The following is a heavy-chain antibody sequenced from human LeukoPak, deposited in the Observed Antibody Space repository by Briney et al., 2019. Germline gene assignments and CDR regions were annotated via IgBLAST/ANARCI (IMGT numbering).Heavy chain of an antibody. D-gene: IGHD3/OR15-3a*01. V-gene: IGHV3-23*01. J-gene: IGHJ4*02. CDR2: ISGSGGST. CDR3: ARDWTGFDY. Sequence: PGGSLRLSCAASGFTFSDYYMSWIRQAPGKGLEWVSAISGSGGSTYYADPVKGRFTISRDNSKNTLYLQMNSLRAEDTAVYYCARDWTGFDYWGQGTLVTVSS. CDR1: GFTFSDYY.